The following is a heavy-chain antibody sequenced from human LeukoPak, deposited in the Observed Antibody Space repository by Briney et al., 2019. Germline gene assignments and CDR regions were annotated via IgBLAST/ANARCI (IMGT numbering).Heavy chain of an antibody. CDR1: GFTFSSYS. CDR2: ISSSSSYI. CDR3: ARAAHYYDSSGHRATGAFDY. Sequence: GGSLRLSCAASGFTFSSYSMNWVRQAPGKGLEWVSSISSSSSYIYYADSVKGRFTISRDNAKNSLYLQMNSLRAEDTAVHYCARAAHYYDSSGHRATGAFDYWGQGTLVTVSS. V-gene: IGHV3-21*01. J-gene: IGHJ4*02. D-gene: IGHD3-22*01.